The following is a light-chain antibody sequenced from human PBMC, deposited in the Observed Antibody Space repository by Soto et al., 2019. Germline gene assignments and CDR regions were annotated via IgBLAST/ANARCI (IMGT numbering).Light chain of an antibody. CDR1: QSVSSSY. CDR3: QQYNNWPIT. CDR2: GAS. Sequence: VFPQSPRTLSLSPGERATLSCRASQSVSSSYLAWYQQKPGQAPRLLIYGASSRATGIPARFRGSGSGTEFTLTISSLQSEDFAVYYCQQYNNWPITFGQGTRLEIK. V-gene: IGKV3-15*01. J-gene: IGKJ5*01.